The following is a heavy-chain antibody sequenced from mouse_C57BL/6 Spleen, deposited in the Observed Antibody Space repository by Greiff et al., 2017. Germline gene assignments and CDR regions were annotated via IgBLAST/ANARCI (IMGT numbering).Heavy chain of an antibody. CDR2: IYPGSGST. CDR3: AGDYGSSYEYAMDY. J-gene: IGHJ4*01. CDR1: GYTFTDYY. V-gene: IGHV1-76*01. D-gene: IGHD1-1*01. Sequence: QVQLKESGAELVRPGASVKLSCKASGYTFTDYYINWVKQRPGQGLEWIARIYPGSGSTYYNEKFKGKATLTAEKSSSTAYMQLSSLTSEDSAVYFRAGDYGSSYEYAMDYWGQGTSVTVSA.